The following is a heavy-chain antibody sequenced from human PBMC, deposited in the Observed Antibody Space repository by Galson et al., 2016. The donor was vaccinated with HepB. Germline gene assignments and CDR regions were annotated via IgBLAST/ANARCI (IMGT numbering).Heavy chain of an antibody. CDR2: ISGDGYYT. Sequence: SLRLSCAASGFTFSTYAMGWVRQAPGKGLEWVSTISGDGYYTHYSDSARGRFTISRDSFKKTLYLQMNSLRVDDTAMYYCAKDTTLGITADWGQGTQVTVSS. CDR3: AKDTTLGITAD. J-gene: IGHJ4*02. CDR1: GFTFSTYA. V-gene: IGHV3-23*01. D-gene: IGHD6-25*01.